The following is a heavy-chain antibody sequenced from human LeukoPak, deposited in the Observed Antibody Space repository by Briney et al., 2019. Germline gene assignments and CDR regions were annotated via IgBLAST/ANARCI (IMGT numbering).Heavy chain of an antibody. Sequence: SEILSLTCTVSGGSISSYYWSWIRQPPGKGLEWIGYIYYSGSTNYNPSLKSRVTISVDTSKNQFSLKLSSVTAADTAVYYCAREVTPPLGMDVWGQGTTVTVSS. CDR1: GGSISSYY. J-gene: IGHJ6*02. D-gene: IGHD2-21*02. V-gene: IGHV4-59*01. CDR2: IYYSGST. CDR3: AREVTPPLGMDV.